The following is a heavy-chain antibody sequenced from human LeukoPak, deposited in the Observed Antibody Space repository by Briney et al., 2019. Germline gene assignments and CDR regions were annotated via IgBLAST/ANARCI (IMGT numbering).Heavy chain of an antibody. V-gene: IGHV3-53*01. D-gene: IGHD6-13*01. CDR2: ISGSGDST. CDR1: GFTVSSND. CDR3: ARAAYSSTWYSRYFDL. J-gene: IGHJ2*01. Sequence: GGSLRLSCAASGFTVSSNDMSWVRQAPGKGLEWVSVISGSGDSTYYADSVKGRFTVSRENAKNSLYLQMNSLRAGDTAVYYCARAAYSSTWYSRYFDLWGRGTLVTVSS.